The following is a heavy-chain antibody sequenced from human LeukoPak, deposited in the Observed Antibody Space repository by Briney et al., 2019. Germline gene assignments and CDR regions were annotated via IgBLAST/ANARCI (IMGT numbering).Heavy chain of an antibody. Sequence: ASVKVSRKASGYTFTSYYMHWVRQAPGQGLEWMGIINPSGGSTSYAQKFQGRVTMTRDMSTSTVYMELSSLRSEDTAVYYCACLRVRDDAFDIWGQGTMVTVSS. CDR3: ACLRVRDDAFDI. D-gene: IGHD3-10*01. CDR2: INPSGGST. J-gene: IGHJ3*02. CDR1: GYTFTSYY. V-gene: IGHV1-46*01.